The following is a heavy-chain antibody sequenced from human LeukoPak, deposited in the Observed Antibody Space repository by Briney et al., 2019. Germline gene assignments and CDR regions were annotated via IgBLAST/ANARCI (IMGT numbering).Heavy chain of an antibody. D-gene: IGHD4-17*01. CDR3: ARADRDDYGDHPPLY. Sequence: ASVKVSCKASGYTFTSYYMHWVRQAPGQGLEWMGIINPSGGSTSYAQKFQGRATMTRDTSTSTVYMELSSLRSEDTAVYYCARADRDDYGDHPPLYWGQGTLVTVSS. J-gene: IGHJ4*02. CDR2: INPSGGST. V-gene: IGHV1-46*01. CDR1: GYTFTSYY.